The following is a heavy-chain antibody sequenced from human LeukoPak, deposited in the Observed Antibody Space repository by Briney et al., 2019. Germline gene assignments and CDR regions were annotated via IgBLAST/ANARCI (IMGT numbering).Heavy chain of an antibody. Sequence: PGGSLRLSCAASGSTFSSYSMNWVRQAPGKGLEWVSSISSSSSYIYYADSVKGRFTISRDNAKNSLYLQMNSLRAEDTAVYYCARPLQILIVVVVRNGYNWFDPWGQGTLVTVSS. CDR2: ISSSSSYI. V-gene: IGHV3-21*01. CDR3: ARPLQILIVVVVRNGYNWFDP. D-gene: IGHD2-15*01. CDR1: GSTFSSYS. J-gene: IGHJ5*02.